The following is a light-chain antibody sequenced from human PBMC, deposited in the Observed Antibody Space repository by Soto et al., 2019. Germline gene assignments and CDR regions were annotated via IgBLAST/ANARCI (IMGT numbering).Light chain of an antibody. CDR3: HQYGSSPWT. CDR1: QSVSSSF. V-gene: IGKV3-20*01. CDR2: GAS. Sequence: EIVLTQSPGTLSLSPGERATLSCRASQSVSSSFLAWYQQKPDQAPRLLIYGASSRATGIPDRFSGSGSGTDFTLTITRLEPEDFAVYYCHQYGSSPWTVGQGTKVEIK. J-gene: IGKJ1*01.